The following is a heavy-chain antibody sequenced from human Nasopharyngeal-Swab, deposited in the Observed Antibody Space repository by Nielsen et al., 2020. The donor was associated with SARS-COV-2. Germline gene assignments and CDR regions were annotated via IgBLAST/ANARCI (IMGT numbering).Heavy chain of an antibody. D-gene: IGHD1-26*01. CDR2: ITSSSSTR. Sequence: AALTLSCAASGFAFTDYSTDWVRQAPGKGLEWVSYITSSSSTRYYADPVKGRFTVSRDNAKNSLYLQMSSLRDEDTAVYYCVREFEATGATYLDYWGLGTLVTVSS. CDR1: GFAFTDYS. V-gene: IGHV3-48*02. CDR3: VREFEATGATYLDY. J-gene: IGHJ4*02.